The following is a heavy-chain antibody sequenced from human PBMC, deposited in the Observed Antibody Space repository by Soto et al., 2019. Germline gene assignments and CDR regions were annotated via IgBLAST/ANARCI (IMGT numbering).Heavy chain of an antibody. CDR1: GDSISSINYY. V-gene: IGHV4-39*01. CDR2: IYYSGSA. CDR3: ASRRSSWYYDS. J-gene: IGHJ4*01. Sequence: PSETLSLTCTVSGDSISSINYYWGWIRQPPGKGLEWIGSIYYSGSAYYKPSLKNRDKIFVDTSKNQFSLEVSSVTAADTGLYYCASRRSSWYYDSWGQGTLVT. D-gene: IGHD6-13*01.